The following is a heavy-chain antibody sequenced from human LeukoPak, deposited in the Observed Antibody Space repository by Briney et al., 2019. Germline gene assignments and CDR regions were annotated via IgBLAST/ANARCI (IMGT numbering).Heavy chain of an antibody. J-gene: IGHJ5*02. CDR2: INPSGGST. CDR1: GYTFTSYD. Sequence: ASVKVSCKASGYTFTSYDINWVRQATGQGLEWMGLINPSGGSTRYAQKFQGRVTMTRDMSTSTVYMELSSLRSEDTAVYYCARALPHRRLMDTTMEQHWFDPWGQGTLVTVSS. D-gene: IGHD5-18*01. V-gene: IGHV1-46*01. CDR3: ARALPHRRLMDTTMEQHWFDP.